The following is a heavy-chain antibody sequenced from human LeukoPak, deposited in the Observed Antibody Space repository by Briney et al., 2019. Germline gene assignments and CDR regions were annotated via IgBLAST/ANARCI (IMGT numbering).Heavy chain of an antibody. CDR2: IYYSGST. D-gene: IGHD1-14*01. CDR3: ARVSPRPRFDY. Sequence: KPSETLSLTCTVSGGSMNSYYWSWIRPPPGKGLEWIGYIYYSGSTNYNPSLKSRVTISVDTSKKQVSLKLSSVTAADTAVYYCARVSPRPRFDYWGQGTLVTVSS. CDR1: GGSMNSYY. J-gene: IGHJ4*02. V-gene: IGHV4-59*01.